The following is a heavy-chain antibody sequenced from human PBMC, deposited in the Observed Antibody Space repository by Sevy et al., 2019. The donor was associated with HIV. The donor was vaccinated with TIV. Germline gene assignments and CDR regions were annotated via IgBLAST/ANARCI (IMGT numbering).Heavy chain of an antibody. D-gene: IGHD6-19*01. V-gene: IGHV4-39*01. CDR2: IYYSGST. Sequence: SETLSLTCTVSGGSISSSSCYWGWIRQPPGKGLEWIGSIYYSGSTYYNPSLKSRVTISVDTSKNQFSLKLSSVTAADTAVYYCARRKAGIAVAGTYFDYWGQGTLVTVSS. CDR3: ARRKAGIAVAGTYFDY. CDR1: GGSISSSSCY. J-gene: IGHJ4*02.